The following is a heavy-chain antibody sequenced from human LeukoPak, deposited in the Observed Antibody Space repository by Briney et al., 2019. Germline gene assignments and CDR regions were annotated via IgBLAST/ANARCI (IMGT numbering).Heavy chain of an antibody. V-gene: IGHV4-59*01. D-gene: IGHD3-3*01. J-gene: IGHJ5*02. CDR3: ARLSPDIPIFHTRDWLDP. CDR2: IYYSWST. Sequence: SETLSLTCTVSGGSISSYYWSWIRQPPWKGLDWVGYIYYSWSTNYNPSLTSRVTISVDTPKKQFYLKLRSVNAAATAVYYCARLSPDIPIFHTRDWLDPWGQGTLVTVSS. CDR1: GGSISSYY.